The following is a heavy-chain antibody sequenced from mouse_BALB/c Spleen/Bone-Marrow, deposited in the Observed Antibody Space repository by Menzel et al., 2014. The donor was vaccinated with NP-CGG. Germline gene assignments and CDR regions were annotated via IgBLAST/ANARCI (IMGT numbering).Heavy chain of an antibody. J-gene: IGHJ3*01. Sequence: QVQLKESGAELARPGASVKMSCKASGYTFTSYTIHWVKQRPGQGLEWIGNINPSSDYTNYNQKFKDKDTLTADKSSSTAYMQLSSLTSEDSSVYYCSREGSRVWFVYWGQGTLVTVSA. V-gene: IGHV1-4*01. CDR2: INPSSDYT. CDR3: SREGSRVWFVY. CDR1: GYTFTSYT.